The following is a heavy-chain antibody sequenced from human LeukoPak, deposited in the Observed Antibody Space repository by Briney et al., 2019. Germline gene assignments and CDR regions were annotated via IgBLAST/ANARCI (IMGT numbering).Heavy chain of an antibody. Sequence: SETLSLTCTVSGGSISSYYWSWIRQPPGKGLEWIGYIYYSGSTNYNPSLKSRVTISVDTSKNQFSLKLSSVTAADTAVYYCARTRLLWFGELFYPRDWYFDLWGRGTPVTVSS. CDR1: GGSISSYY. J-gene: IGHJ2*01. V-gene: IGHV4-59*01. D-gene: IGHD3-10*01. CDR2: IYYSGST. CDR3: ARTRLLWFGELFYPRDWYFDL.